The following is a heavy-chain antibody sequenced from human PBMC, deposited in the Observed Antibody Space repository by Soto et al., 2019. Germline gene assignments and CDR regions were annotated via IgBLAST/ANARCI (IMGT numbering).Heavy chain of an antibody. CDR3: ARGGLELGNFHFDY. CDR2: INQSGST. Sequence: SETLSLTCAVYVGSFSGYYWSWIRQPPGKGLEWIGEINQSGSTNYNPSLKSRVTISIDTSKNQFSLKLSSVTAADTAVYYCARGGLELGNFHFDYWGQGTLVTVSS. J-gene: IGHJ4*02. V-gene: IGHV4-34*01. CDR1: VGSFSGYY. D-gene: IGHD1-7*01.